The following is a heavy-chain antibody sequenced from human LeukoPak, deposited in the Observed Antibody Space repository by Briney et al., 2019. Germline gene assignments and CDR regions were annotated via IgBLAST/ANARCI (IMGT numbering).Heavy chain of an antibody. CDR3: ARSVYGDY. CDR2: IYSGGST. J-gene: IGHJ4*02. CDR1: GFTVSSNY. V-gene: IGHV3-53*01. Sequence: GGSLRLSCAASGFTVSSNYMSWVRQAPGKGLEWVSVIYSGGSTYYADSVRGRFTISRDNSKNTLYLQMNSLGAEDTAVYYCARSVYGDYWGQGTLVTVSS. D-gene: IGHD5/OR15-5a*01.